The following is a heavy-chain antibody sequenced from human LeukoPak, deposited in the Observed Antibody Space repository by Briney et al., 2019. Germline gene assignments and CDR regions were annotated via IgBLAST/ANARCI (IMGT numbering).Heavy chain of an antibody. D-gene: IGHD1-14*01. Sequence: ASVKVSCKASGYTFTGYYVHWVRQAPGQGLEWMGWINPNSGGTMFAQKVQGRVTMSTDTSTTTAYMELRSLRSDDTAVYYCVRMWEPESGGRAFDIWGQGTMVTVSS. CDR2: INPNSGGT. V-gene: IGHV1-2*02. J-gene: IGHJ3*02. CDR1: GYTFTGYY. CDR3: VRMWEPESGGRAFDI.